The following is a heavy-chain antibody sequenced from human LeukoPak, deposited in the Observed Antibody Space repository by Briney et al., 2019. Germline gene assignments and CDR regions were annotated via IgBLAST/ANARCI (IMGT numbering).Heavy chain of an antibody. CDR2: MNPNSGNT. J-gene: IGHJ4*02. CDR3: ARGTPHVVVVTATTFDF. D-gene: IGHD2-21*02. Sequence: ASVKVSCKASGYTFTSYDINWVRQATGQGLEWMGWMNPNSGNTGYAQKFQGRGTMTRNTSISTAYMELSSLRSEDTAVYYCARGTPHVVVVTATTFDFWGQGTPVTVSS. CDR1: GYTFTSYD. V-gene: IGHV1-8*01.